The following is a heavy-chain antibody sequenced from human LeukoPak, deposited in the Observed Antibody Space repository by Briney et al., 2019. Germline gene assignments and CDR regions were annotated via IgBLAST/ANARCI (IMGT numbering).Heavy chain of an antibody. D-gene: IGHD3-9*01. J-gene: IGHJ4*02. CDR2: ISSSGSTI. Sequence: GGSLRLSCAASGFTFSSYEVNWVRQAPGKGLEWVSYISSSGSTIYYADSVKGRFTISRDNAKNSLYLQMNGLRAEDTAVYYCARQDYDILTGYYRYFDYWGQGTLVTVSS. V-gene: IGHV3-48*03. CDR3: ARQDYDILTGYYRYFDY. CDR1: GFTFSSYE.